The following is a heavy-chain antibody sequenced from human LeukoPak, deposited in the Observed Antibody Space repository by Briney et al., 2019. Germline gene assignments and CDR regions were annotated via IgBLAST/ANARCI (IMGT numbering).Heavy chain of an antibody. D-gene: IGHD6-19*01. J-gene: IGHJ4*02. V-gene: IGHV4-39*07. CDR3: ARAGGSGWIVY. CDR1: GGSISSSSYY. CDR2: GST. Sequence: SETLSLTCTVSGGSISSSSYYWGWIRQPPGKGLEWIGSGSTYYNPSLKSRVTISVDTSKNLFSLKLTSVTAADTAVYYCARAGGSGWIVYWGQGTLVTVSS.